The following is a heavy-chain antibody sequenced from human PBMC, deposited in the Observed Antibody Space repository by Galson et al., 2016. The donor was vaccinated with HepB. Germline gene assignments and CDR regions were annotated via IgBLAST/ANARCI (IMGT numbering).Heavy chain of an antibody. J-gene: IGHJ4*02. CDR3: ILGHSSDDSGKRDY. CDR1: GFTFSSYW. Sequence: SLRLSCAASGFTFSSYWMHWVRQAPGKGLEWLGRSRNRVQSYITDYAASVKGRFSISRDGSQNSLHLQMNSLKTDDTAVYYCILGHSSDDSGKRDYWGQGTLVTVSS. CDR2: SRNRVQSYIT. V-gene: IGHV3-72*01. D-gene: IGHD3-10*01.